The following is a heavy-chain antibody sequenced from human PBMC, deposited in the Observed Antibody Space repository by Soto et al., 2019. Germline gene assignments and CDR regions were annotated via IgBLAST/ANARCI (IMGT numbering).Heavy chain of an antibody. CDR2: IHNKGNT. CDR1: GDSISSYS. V-gene: IGHV4-59*01. Sequence: QVQLQVSGPGLVKPSETLSLTCTVSGDSISSYSWSWIRQPPGKGLEWIGNIHNKGNTKYSPSLKTRVTMSVDTSKNHFSLKLISVTTADTAVYFCARGGNLGRWIQPLDSWGQGTLVTVSS. CDR3: ARGGNLGRWIQPLDS. D-gene: IGHD2-2*03. J-gene: IGHJ4*02.